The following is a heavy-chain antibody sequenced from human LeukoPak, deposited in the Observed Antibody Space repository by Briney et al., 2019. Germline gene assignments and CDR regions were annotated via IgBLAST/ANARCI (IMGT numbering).Heavy chain of an antibody. D-gene: IGHD4-17*01. J-gene: IGHJ3*02. CDR2: IHWNDDK. V-gene: IGHV2-5*01. CDR1: GFSLSTSGVG. CDR3: AHSGTVTTPHDAFDI. Sequence: SGPTLVKPTQTLTLTCTFSGFSLSTSGVGVGWIRQPPEKALEWLALIHWNDDKRYSPSLKSSLTITKDTSKNQVVLTMTNMDPVDTATYYCAHSGTVTTPHDAFDIWGQGTMVTVSS.